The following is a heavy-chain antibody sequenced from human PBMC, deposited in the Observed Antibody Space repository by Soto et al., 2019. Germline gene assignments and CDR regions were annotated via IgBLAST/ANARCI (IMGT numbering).Heavy chain of an antibody. J-gene: IGHJ4*02. CDR1: APSISSGCYY. CDR2: IYYRGST. CDR3: GRGSSGSERVHFDY. V-gene: IGHV4-31*03. Sequence: TRSLTCTVSAPSISSGCYYWSWLRQHPGKGLEWFGYIYYRGSTYYNPSLKTRVTITVDTSKNQSSLKLSSVAAADTAVDYCGRGSSGSERVHFDYWGQGTLVTVSS. D-gene: IGHD3-22*01.